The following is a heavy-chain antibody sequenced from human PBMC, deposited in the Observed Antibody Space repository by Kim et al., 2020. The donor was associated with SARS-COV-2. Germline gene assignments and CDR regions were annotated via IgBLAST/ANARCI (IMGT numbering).Heavy chain of an antibody. Sequence: DSVKGRFTVSRDNAKNSLYLQMNRLRTEDTALYYCAKDIRPAGRFYYGMDVWGQGTTVTVSS. J-gene: IGHJ6*02. V-gene: IGHV3-9*01. D-gene: IGHD3-10*01. CDR3: AKDIRPAGRFYYGMDV.